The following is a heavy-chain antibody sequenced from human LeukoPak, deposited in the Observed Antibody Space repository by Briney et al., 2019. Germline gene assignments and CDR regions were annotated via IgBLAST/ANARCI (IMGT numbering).Heavy chain of an antibody. CDR1: GGSISSSSYY. CDR2: IYYSGST. Sequence: SETLSLTCTVSGGSISSSSYYWGWIRQPPGKGLEWIGSIYYSGSTYYNPSLKSRVTISVDTSKNQFSLKLSSVTAADTAVYYCARAPLESAWSGYPHDAFDIWGQGTMVTVSS. D-gene: IGHD3-3*01. J-gene: IGHJ3*02. CDR3: ARAPLESAWSGYPHDAFDI. V-gene: IGHV4-39*01.